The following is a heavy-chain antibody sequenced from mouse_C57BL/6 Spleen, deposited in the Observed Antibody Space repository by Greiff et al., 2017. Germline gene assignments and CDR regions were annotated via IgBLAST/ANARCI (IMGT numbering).Heavy chain of an antibody. Sequence: EVQRVESGPGLVKPSQSLSLSCSVTGYSITSGYYWNWIRQFPGNKLEWMGYISYDGSNNYNPSLKNRISITRDTSQNQFFLKLNSVTTEDSATYYGARGYDYGGAWFAYWGQGTLVTVSA. CDR1: GYSITSGYY. CDR2: ISYDGSN. D-gene: IGHD2-4*01. J-gene: IGHJ3*01. CDR3: ARGYDYGGAWFAY. V-gene: IGHV3-6*01.